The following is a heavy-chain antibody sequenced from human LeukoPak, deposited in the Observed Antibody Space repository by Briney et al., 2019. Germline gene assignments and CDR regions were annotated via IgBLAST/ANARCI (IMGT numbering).Heavy chain of an antibody. CDR3: ARGNSSSWPLDY. D-gene: IGHD6-13*01. CDR2: VYYSGSS. J-gene: IGHJ4*02. Sequence: SETPSLTCTVSGDSITSNSFYWAWIRQPPGKGLEWIGSVYYSGSSYSTPSLQSRVTISVDKPKNQFSLNLSSVTAADTAVYYCARGNSSSWPLDYWGQGALVTVSS. CDR1: GDSITSNSFY. V-gene: IGHV4-39*07.